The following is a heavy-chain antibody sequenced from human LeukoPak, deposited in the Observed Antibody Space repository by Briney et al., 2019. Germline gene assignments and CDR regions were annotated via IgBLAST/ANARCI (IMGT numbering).Heavy chain of an antibody. J-gene: IGHJ4*02. CDR1: GFTFSNYG. CDR2: VSYDGSDK. D-gene: IGHD2-2*01. CDR3: ARRYCSSTSCLIDY. V-gene: IGHV3-30*03. Sequence: GGSLRLSCAASGFTFSNYGMHWVRQAPGKGLEWVASVSYDGSDKNYADSVKGRFTISRDNSDNTLYLQMNSLRAEDTAVYYCARRYCSSTSCLIDYWGQGTLVTVSS.